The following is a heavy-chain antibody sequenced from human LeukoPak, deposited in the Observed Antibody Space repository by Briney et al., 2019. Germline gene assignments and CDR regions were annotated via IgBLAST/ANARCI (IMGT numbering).Heavy chain of an antibody. D-gene: IGHD3-22*01. V-gene: IGHV3-30-3*01. J-gene: IGHJ4*02. CDR3: ARAASMIDSDY. CDR2: ISYDGSNK. CDR1: GFTFSSYA. Sequence: GGSLRLSCAASGFTFSSYAMHWVRQAPGKGLEWVAVISYDGSNKYYADSVKGRFTISRDNSKNTLYLQMNSLRAEDTAVYYCARAASMIDSDYWGQGTLVTVSS.